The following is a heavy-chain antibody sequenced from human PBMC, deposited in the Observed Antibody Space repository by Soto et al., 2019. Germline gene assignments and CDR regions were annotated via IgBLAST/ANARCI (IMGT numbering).Heavy chain of an antibody. V-gene: IGHV3-30-3*01. D-gene: IGHD6-13*01. J-gene: IGHJ3*02. CDR1: GFTFSSYG. Sequence: QVQLEESGGGVVQPGTSLRLSCVASGFTFSSYGMHWVRQAPGKGLEWVAVIPNAENKKYYADSVKGRLTISRDNSQNTLFLQMHSLMSEDTAVYYCARTAGGRVRGALDIWGQGTMVTVS. CDR3: ARTAGGRVRGALDI. CDR2: IPNAENKK.